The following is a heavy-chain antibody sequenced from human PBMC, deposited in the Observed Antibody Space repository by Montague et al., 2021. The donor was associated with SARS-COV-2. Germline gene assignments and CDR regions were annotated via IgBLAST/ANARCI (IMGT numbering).Heavy chain of an antibody. V-gene: IGHV2-70*01. CDR3: ARTTIGGSGYRGVDP. Sequence: PALVKPTQTLTLTCTFSGFSFSTSGMCVTWIRQPPGKALEWLALISWDDDKYYNTSLHTRLTISKDTSKNQVVLTMTNMDPVDTATYYCARTTIGGSGYRGVDPWGPGTLVTVSS. CDR1: GFSFSTSGMC. CDR2: ISWDDDK. J-gene: IGHJ5*02. D-gene: IGHD6-19*01.